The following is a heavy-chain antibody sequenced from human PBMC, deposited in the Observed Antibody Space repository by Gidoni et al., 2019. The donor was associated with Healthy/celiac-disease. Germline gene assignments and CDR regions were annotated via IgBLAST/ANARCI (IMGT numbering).Heavy chain of an antibody. CDR2: INPRGST. D-gene: IGHD1-26*01. Sequence: QVQLQQWGAGLWKPSETRSPTCAVYGGYSSGYDWSWIRQPPGKGLEWLGEINPRGSTNYNPSLKSRVTISVDTSKNQFSLKLSSVTAADTAVYYCARVRELPDYYYYYGMDVWGQGTTVTVSS. CDR3: ARVRELPDYYYYYGMDV. CDR1: GGYSSGYD. V-gene: IGHV4-34*01. J-gene: IGHJ6*02.